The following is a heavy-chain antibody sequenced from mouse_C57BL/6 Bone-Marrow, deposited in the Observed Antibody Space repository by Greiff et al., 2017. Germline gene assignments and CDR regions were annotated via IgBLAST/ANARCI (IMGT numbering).Heavy chain of an antibody. CDR3: AILPVMGDY. J-gene: IGHJ2*01. D-gene: IGHD1-1*01. CDR2: IDPSDSYT. Sequence: VQLQQPGAELVMPGASVKLSCKASGYTFTSYWMHWVKQRPGQGLEWIGEIDPSDSYTNYNQKFKGKSTLTVDKSSSTAYMQLSSLTSEDSAVYYCAILPVMGDYWGQGTTLTVSS. CDR1: GYTFTSYW. V-gene: IGHV1-69*01.